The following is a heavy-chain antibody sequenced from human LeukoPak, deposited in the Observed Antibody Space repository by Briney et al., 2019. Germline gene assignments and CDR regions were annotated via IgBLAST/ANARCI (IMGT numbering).Heavy chain of an antibody. Sequence: GGSLRLSCAASGFTFSSYAMSWVRQAPGKGLEWVSAISGSGGSTYYADSVKGRFTISRDNSKNTLYLQMNSLRAEDTAVYYCAKVCYDILTGYTVDAFDIWGQGTMVTVSS. CDR3: AKVCYDILTGYTVDAFDI. D-gene: IGHD3-9*01. V-gene: IGHV3-23*01. CDR2: ISGSGGST. J-gene: IGHJ3*02. CDR1: GFTFSSYA.